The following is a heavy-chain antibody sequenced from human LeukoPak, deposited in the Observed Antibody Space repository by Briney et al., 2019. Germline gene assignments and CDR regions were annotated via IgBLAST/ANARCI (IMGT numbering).Heavy chain of an antibody. V-gene: IGHV3-48*01. CDR1: GFTFSSYS. Sequence: GGSLRLSCAASGFTFSSYSMNWVRQAPGKGLEWVSYISSSSSTIYYADSVKGRFTISRDNAKNSLYLQMNSLRAEDTAVYYCAKRNEDSSGYNYYYYMDVWGKGTTVTVSS. CDR2: ISSSSSTI. CDR3: AKRNEDSSGYNYYYYMDV. J-gene: IGHJ6*03. D-gene: IGHD3-22*01.